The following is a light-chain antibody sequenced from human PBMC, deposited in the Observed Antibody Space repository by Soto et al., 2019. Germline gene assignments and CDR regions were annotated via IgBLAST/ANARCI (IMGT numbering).Light chain of an antibody. Sequence: QSVLTQPASVSGSPGQSITISCTGTGSDVGGYNYVSWYQEERGKAPKLIIYEVTKRPSGVPDRFSGSKSGNTASLTVSGLQTEDEADYYCGSHAGNSNLVFGGGTKLTVL. CDR2: EVT. CDR3: GSHAGNSNLV. V-gene: IGLV2-8*01. J-gene: IGLJ3*02. CDR1: GSDVGGYNY.